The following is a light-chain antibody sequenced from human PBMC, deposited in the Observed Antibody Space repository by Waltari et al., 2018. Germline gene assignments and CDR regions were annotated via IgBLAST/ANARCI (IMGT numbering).Light chain of an antibody. CDR3: QQRSNWPIT. J-gene: IGKJ5*01. Sequence: EIVLTQSPATLSLSPGQRASLSCRASQSVSGYLAWYQQKPGQAPRLLIYDSSPRATGIPARFSGSGSGTDFTLTISSLEPEDFAVYYCQQRSNWPITFGQGTRLEIK. CDR1: QSVSGY. CDR2: DSS. V-gene: IGKV3-11*01.